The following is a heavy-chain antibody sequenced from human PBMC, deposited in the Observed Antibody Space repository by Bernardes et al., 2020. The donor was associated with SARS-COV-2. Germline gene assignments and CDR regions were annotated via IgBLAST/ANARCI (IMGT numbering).Heavy chain of an antibody. D-gene: IGHD3-3*01. V-gene: IGHV3-53*01. Sequence: VSLRLSCASSGFTVSSYYMSWVRQAPGKGLEWVSVIYSGGSTYYAYSVTGRFTISRDNSKNTLYLQMNSLRAEDTAVYYCASLDPDYDFWSGYWIYWGQGTLVTVSS. CDR1: GFTVSSYY. J-gene: IGHJ4*02. CDR3: ASLDPDYDFWSGYWIY. CDR2: IYSGGST.